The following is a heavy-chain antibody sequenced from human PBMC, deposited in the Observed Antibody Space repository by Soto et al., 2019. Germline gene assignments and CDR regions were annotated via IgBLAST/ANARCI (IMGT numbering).Heavy chain of an antibody. J-gene: IGHJ4*02. CDR1: GYNFNSHS. CDR3: ARDRASGSFDY. D-gene: IGHD1-26*01. V-gene: IGHV7-4-1*01. CDR2: INPNTGNP. Sequence: QVQLVQSGSESMQPGASVKVSCKGSGYNFNSHSINWLRQAPGQGLEWMGWINPNTGNPTYAQGFTGRFVFSVDTSVSTVYLQIFSLNADDSAVYYCARDRASGSFDYWGQGTMVTVSS.